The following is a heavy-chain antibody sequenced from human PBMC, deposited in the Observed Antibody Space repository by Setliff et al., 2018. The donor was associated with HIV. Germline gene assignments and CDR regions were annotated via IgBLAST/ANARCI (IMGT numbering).Heavy chain of an antibody. Sequence: ASVKVSCKASGYTFTSYALNWVRQAPGQGLEWMGWISAHNGNTNYAQKFQGRVTMTTDTSTSTAYMGLRSLRSDDTAVYYCASPNRDTDYDLLTPYYYYYYYMDVWGKGTTVTVSS. D-gene: IGHD3-9*01. CDR2: ISAHNGNT. CDR1: GYTFTSYA. J-gene: IGHJ6*03. CDR3: ASPNRDTDYDLLTPYYYYYYYMDV. V-gene: IGHV1-18*01.